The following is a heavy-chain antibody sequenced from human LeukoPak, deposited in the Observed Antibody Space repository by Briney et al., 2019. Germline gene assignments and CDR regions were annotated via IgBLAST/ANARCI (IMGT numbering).Heavy chain of an antibody. J-gene: IGHJ4*02. CDR1: GGSFSGYY. CDR3: ARHMVRGVTGY. V-gene: IGHV4-34*01. Sequence: PSETLSLTCAVYGGSFSGYYWSWIRQPPGKGLEWTGEINHSGSTNYNPSLKSRVTISVDTSKNQFSLKLSSVTAADTAVYYCARHMVRGVTGYWGQGTLVTVSS. D-gene: IGHD3-10*01. CDR2: INHSGST.